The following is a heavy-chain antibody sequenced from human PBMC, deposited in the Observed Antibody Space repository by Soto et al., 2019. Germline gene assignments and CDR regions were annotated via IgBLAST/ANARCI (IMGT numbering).Heavy chain of an antibody. CDR2: INPNSGGT. CDR3: ARGSGGNYLFDY. D-gene: IGHD1-26*01. J-gene: IGHJ4*02. Sequence: QVQLAQSGPEVKKPGASVKVACKASGYTFNDYYIHWVRQAPGQGLEWMGWINPNSGGTNFAQNFHGWVTMTRDTSISTAYLELTRLRSDATAIYYCARGSGGNYLFDYLGQGTLVTVSS. CDR1: GYTFNDYY. V-gene: IGHV1-2*04.